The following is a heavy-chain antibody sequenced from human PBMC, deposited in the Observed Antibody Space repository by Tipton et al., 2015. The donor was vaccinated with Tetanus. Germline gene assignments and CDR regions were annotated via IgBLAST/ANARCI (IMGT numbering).Heavy chain of an antibody. D-gene: IGHD3-22*01. Sequence: TLSLTCTVSGGSISSSSYYWGWIRQPPGKGLEWIGSIYYSGSTYYNPSLKSRVTISVDTSKNQFSLKLSSVTAADTAVYYCARGGTYYYDSSGYYFFDYWGQGTLVTVSS. CDR2: IYYSGST. CDR1: GGSISSSSYY. CDR3: ARGGTYYYDSSGYYFFDY. V-gene: IGHV4-39*07. J-gene: IGHJ4*02.